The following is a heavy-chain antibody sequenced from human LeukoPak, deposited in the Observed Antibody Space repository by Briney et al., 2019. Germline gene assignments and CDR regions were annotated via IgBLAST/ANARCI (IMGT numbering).Heavy chain of an antibody. CDR3: ARSIPYGTTWYGRSDC. J-gene: IGHJ4*02. D-gene: IGHD6-13*01. CDR1: GFPFSSYS. Sequence: GGSLRLSCAASGFPFSSYSMTWVRQAPGKGLEWVANIKPDGTAKFYVDSVKGRFTISRDNALNSLYLQMNSLRAEDTAIYYCARSIPYGTTWYGRSDCWGQGTLVTVSS. CDR2: IKPDGTAK. V-gene: IGHV3-7*03.